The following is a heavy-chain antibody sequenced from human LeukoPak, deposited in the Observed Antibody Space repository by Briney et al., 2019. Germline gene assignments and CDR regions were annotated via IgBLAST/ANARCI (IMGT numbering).Heavy chain of an antibody. Sequence: PGGSLRLSCAASGFTFSSYAMSWVRQAPGKGLEWVSTISGSGGVTYYADSVKGRFTISRDNSKSTLYLQMNSLRAEDTAVYYCAKAEYGDYGVFDLWGQGTLVTVSS. D-gene: IGHD4/OR15-4a*01. J-gene: IGHJ4*02. CDR3: AKAEYGDYGVFDL. CDR1: GFTFSSYA. V-gene: IGHV3-23*01. CDR2: ISGSGGVT.